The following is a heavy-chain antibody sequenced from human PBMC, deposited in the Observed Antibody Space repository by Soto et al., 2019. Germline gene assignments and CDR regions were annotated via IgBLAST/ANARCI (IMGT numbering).Heavy chain of an antibody. D-gene: IGHD2-2*01. CDR3: ARDEYQLLSSVSWFDS. CDR1: GGSISDGSY. Sequence: SETLSLPCTVSGGSISDGSYWSWIRQTPGKGLEWIGYIYHTGNTYYNPSLRSRVSISVDKSKSQFSLKLISVTAADTAVYFCARDEYQLLSSVSWFDSWGQGTLVTSPQ. J-gene: IGHJ5*01. CDR2: IYHTGNT. V-gene: IGHV4-30-4*01.